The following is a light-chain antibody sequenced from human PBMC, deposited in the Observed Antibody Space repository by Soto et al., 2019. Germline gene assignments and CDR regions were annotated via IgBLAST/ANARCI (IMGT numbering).Light chain of an antibody. CDR2: DGS. CDR3: KKRTRWHMR. Sequence: EVVLTQSPATLSVSPGERVTLSRRASQNLHSFLNWYQQRPGQAPRPLIYDGSKRADGVRDRISGDGSGKDYTLTISSLEPEDFAVYYCKKRTRWHMRFGKGTRREIK. J-gene: IGKJ5*01. V-gene: IGKV3D-11*02. CDR1: QNLHSF.